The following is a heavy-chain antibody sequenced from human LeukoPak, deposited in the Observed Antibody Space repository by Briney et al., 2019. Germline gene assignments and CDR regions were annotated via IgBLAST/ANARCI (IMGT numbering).Heavy chain of an antibody. J-gene: IGHJ4*02. D-gene: IGHD6-19*01. CDR1: AYTFTGYY. Sequence: ASVKVSCKASAYTFTGYYMHWVRQAHGQGLEWMGWINPGSGGTNYAQKFQGRVTMTRDTSISTAYMEVSRLRSDDTAVYYCAREGSGWYGNFDYWGQGTLVTVSS. CDR3: AREGSGWYGNFDY. V-gene: IGHV1-2*02. CDR2: INPGSGGT.